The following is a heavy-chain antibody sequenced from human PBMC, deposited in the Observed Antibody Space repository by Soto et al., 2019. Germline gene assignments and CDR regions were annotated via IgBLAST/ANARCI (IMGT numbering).Heavy chain of an antibody. V-gene: IGHV3-30*18. D-gene: IGHD6-6*01. CDR1: GFTFSSYG. J-gene: IGHJ6*02. CDR3: AKGEYSKSSFSYYYGMDV. Sequence: PGGSLRLSCAASGFTFSSYGMHWVRQAPGKGLEWVAIISYDGKTKYYGDSVKGRLIISRDNSKNTLYVQMNSLRAEDTAVYYCAKGEYSKSSFSYYYGMDVWGQGTTVTVSS. CDR2: ISYDGKTK.